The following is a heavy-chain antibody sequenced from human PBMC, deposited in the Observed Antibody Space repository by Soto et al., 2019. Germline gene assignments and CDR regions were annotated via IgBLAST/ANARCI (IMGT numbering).Heavy chain of an antibody. CDR3: ARESGDLTSNFDY. Sequence: GGTLRLSCAASGFTFTRYSMNWVRQAPGKGLEWVSSISSTTNYIYYGDSMKGRFTISRDNAKNSLYLEMNSVRAEDTAVYYCARESGDLTSNFDYWGQGTLVTVSS. CDR1: GFTFTRYS. J-gene: IGHJ4*02. V-gene: IGHV3-21*06. D-gene: IGHD3-10*01. CDR2: ISSTTNYI.